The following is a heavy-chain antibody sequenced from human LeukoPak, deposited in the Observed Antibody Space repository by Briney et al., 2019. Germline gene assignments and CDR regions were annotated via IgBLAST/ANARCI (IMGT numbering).Heavy chain of an antibody. CDR3: ARDPQWELLPFDY. V-gene: IGHV3-48*01. D-gene: IGHD1-26*01. Sequence: GGSLRLSCAASGFTFSSYSMNWVRQAPGKGLEWVSYISSSSSTIYYADSVKGRFTISRDNAKNSLYLQMNSLRAEDTAVYYCARDPQWELLPFDYWGQGTLVTVSS. CDR1: GFTFSSYS. CDR2: ISSSSSTI. J-gene: IGHJ4*02.